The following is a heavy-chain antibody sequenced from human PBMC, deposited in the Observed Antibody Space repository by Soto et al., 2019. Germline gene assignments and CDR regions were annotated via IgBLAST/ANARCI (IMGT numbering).Heavy chain of an antibody. D-gene: IGHD1-7*01. V-gene: IGHV4-30-2*01. CDR3: AGSITGTTLHY. J-gene: IGHJ4*02. CDR2: IYHSGST. CDR1: GGSISSGGYS. Sequence: QLQLQESGSGLVKPSQTLSLTCAVSGGSISSGGYSWSWIRQPPGKGLEWIGYIYHSGSTYYNPSLKSQGTISVDRSKNQFSLKLSSVTAADTAVYYCAGSITGTTLHYWGQGTLVTVSS.